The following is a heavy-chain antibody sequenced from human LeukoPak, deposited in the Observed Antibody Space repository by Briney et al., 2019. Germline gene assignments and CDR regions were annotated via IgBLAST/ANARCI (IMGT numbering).Heavy chain of an antibody. D-gene: IGHD3-10*01. J-gene: IGHJ3*02. CDR2: IYYSGST. Sequence: SETLSLTCNVSGGSISSSNYYWGWIRQPPGKGLEWIGTIYYSGSTYYNPSLKSRVTISVDRSKNQFSLKLSSVTAADTAVYYCGFGDQRGAFDIWGQGTMVTVSS. CDR1: GGSISSSNYY. CDR3: GFGDQRGAFDI. V-gene: IGHV4-39*07.